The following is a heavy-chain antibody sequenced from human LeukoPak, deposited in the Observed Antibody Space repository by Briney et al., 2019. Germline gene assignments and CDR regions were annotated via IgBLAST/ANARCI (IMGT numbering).Heavy chain of an antibody. CDR2: IIPIFGRA. D-gene: IGHD1-26*01. CDR1: GGTFSSYA. V-gene: IGHV1-69*05. J-gene: IGHJ4*02. Sequence: SVKVSCKASGGTFSSYAINWVRQAPGQGPEWVGGIIPIFGRANYAQKFQGRVTMTTDESTSTAYMELSSLRSEDTAVYYCARVFARSGEISGSYFYYWGQGTLVTVSS. CDR3: ARVFARSGEISGSYFYY.